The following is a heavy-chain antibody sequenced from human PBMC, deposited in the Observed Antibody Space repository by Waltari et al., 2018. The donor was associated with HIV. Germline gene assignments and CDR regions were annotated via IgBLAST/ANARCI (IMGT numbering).Heavy chain of an antibody. CDR3: ARVGRGYCGDECYYYYGLDV. CDR1: GAPISGDGHS. CDR2: IDQSVNT. D-gene: IGHD2-21*01. Sequence: QLQLQDSAPGWVNPSQTLSLPCTVPGAPISGDGHSYCCIRQPPGKGLEWIGFIDQSVNTYYNPSLKSRGTISLDRSKNQFFLNLRSVIAADTAVYYCARVGRGYCGDECYYYYGLDVWGQGTTVIVSS. J-gene: IGHJ6*02. V-gene: IGHV4-30-2*01.